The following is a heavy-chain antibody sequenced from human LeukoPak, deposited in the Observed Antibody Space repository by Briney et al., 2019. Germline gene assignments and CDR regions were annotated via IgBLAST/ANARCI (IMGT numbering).Heavy chain of an antibody. V-gene: IGHV4-59*08. Sequence: SETLSLTCTVSGGSISSYYWSWIRQPPGKGLEWIGYIYYSGSTNYNPSLKSRVTISVDTSKTQFSLKLSSVTAADTAVYYCARLSYDSSGYYSYYFDYWGQGTLVTVSS. D-gene: IGHD3-22*01. CDR2: IYYSGST. CDR1: GGSISSYY. CDR3: ARLSYDSSGYYSYYFDY. J-gene: IGHJ4*02.